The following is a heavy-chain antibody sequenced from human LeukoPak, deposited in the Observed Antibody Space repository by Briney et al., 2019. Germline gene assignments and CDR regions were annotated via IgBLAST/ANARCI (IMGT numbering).Heavy chain of an antibody. CDR1: GYTFTSYG. CDR3: ARDGSRVDYYYGMDV. V-gene: IGHV1-18*01. Sequence: GASVKVSCKASGYTFTSYGISWVRQAPGQGLEWMGWISAYNGNTNYAQKLQGRVTMTTDTSTSTAYMELRSLRSDDTAVYYCARDGSRVDYYYGMDVWGQGTTVTVSS. J-gene: IGHJ6*02. D-gene: IGHD2-15*01. CDR2: ISAYNGNT.